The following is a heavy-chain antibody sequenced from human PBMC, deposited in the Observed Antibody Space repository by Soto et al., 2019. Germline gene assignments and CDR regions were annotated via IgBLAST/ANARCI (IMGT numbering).Heavy chain of an antibody. V-gene: IGHV5-51*01. J-gene: IGHJ6*03. D-gene: IGHD5-18*01. CDR3: SRRADVDTATAYYMDV. CDR1: GYSFANYW. Sequence: GAPLYISCKGSGYSFANYWIGWVRQMPGKALEWMGIIYPGDSDTRYSPSFQGQVTISADKSLSTAYLQWSSLKASDTAMYYCSRRADVDTATAYYMDVWGKGTTVTVSS. CDR2: IYPGDSDT.